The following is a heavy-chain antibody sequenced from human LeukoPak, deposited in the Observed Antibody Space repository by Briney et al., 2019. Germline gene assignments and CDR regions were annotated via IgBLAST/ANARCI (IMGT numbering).Heavy chain of an antibody. CDR3: ARDLSGVGLLDY. D-gene: IGHD3-10*01. CDR2: ISSSSSYI. V-gene: IGHV3-21*01. CDR1: GFTFSSYS. Sequence: PGGSLRLSCAASGFTFSSYSMNWVRQAPGKGLEWVSSISSSSSYIYYADSVKGRFTISRDNAKNSMYLQMNSLRAEDTAVYYCARDLSGVGLLDYWGQGTLVTVSS. J-gene: IGHJ4*02.